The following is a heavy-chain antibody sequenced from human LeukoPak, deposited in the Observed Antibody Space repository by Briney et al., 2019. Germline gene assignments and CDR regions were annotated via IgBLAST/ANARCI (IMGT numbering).Heavy chain of an antibody. V-gene: IGHV3-66*01. CDR2: IYSDGRT. CDR1: GLTVSNKY. CDR3: ARASSAADKPDYYYYYYMDV. Sequence: GGSLRLSCAASGLTVSNKYMTWVRQAPGKGLEGVSLIYSDGRTYYADSVKGRFTISRDNSKNTLYLQMNSLRAEDTAVYYCARASSAADKPDYYYYYYMDVWGKGTTVTISS. D-gene: IGHD2-2*01. J-gene: IGHJ6*03.